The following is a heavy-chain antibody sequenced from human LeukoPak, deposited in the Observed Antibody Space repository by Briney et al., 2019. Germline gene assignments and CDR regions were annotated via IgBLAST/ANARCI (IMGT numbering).Heavy chain of an antibody. CDR2: INTNTGSP. Sequence: GASVKVSCKASGYTFTSYAMNWLRQAPGQGLEWMGWINTNTGSPFYAQGFTGRFVFSVDTSVSTAYLEINSLQAEDTAVYFCARRTPADYWGQGTLVTVSS. D-gene: IGHD1-14*01. CDR3: ARRTPADY. V-gene: IGHV7-4-1*02. J-gene: IGHJ4*02. CDR1: GYTFTSYA.